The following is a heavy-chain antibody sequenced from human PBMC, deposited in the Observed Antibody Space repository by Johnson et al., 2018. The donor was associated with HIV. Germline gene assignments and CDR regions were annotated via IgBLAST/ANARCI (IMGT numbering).Heavy chain of an antibody. CDR3: ASTGSGSVDAFDV. CDR1: GFTFSSYA. CDR2: VGHDGGIY. D-gene: IGHD3-10*01. Sequence: VQLVESGGGVVQPGRSLRLSCVASGFTFSSYAMHWVRQAPGTGLEWVVQVGHDGGIYPYAESVKGRFTVYRDKSKNTLYLQMNSLRAEDTAVYYCASTGSGSVDAFDVWGQVTMVTVSS. J-gene: IGHJ3*01. V-gene: IGHV3-30-3*01.